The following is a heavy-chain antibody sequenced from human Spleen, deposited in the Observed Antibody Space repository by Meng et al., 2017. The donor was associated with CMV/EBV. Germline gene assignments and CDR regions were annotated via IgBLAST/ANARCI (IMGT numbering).Heavy chain of an antibody. CDR1: GFTFSSFG. Sequence: GGSLRLSCAASGFTFSSFGLHWVRQAPGKGLEWVAFIRYDGSNKYYADSVKGRFTISRDNAKNSLYLQMNSLRAEDTAVYYCARDNGATYYYGSDAFDIWGQGTMVTVSS. CDR3: ARDNGATYYYGSDAFDI. D-gene: IGHD3-10*01. CDR2: IRYDGSNK. J-gene: IGHJ3*02. V-gene: IGHV3-30*02.